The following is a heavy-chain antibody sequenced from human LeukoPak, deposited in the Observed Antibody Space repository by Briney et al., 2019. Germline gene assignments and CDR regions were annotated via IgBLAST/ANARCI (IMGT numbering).Heavy chain of an antibody. Sequence: GGSLRLSCAASGFTFSSYAMSWVSQAPGKGLEWVSAISGSGGSTYYADSVKGRFTISRDNSKSTLYLQMNSLRADDTAVYYCAKVGYYGSGSYYIGNFYFDYWGQGTLVTVSS. CDR1: GFTFSSYA. V-gene: IGHV3-23*01. J-gene: IGHJ4*02. D-gene: IGHD3-10*01. CDR3: AKVGYYGSGSYYIGNFYFDY. CDR2: ISGSGGST.